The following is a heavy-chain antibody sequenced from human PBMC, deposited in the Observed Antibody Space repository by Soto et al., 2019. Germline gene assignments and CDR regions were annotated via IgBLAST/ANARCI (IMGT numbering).Heavy chain of an antibody. D-gene: IGHD4-17*01. Sequence: PSETLSLTCAVYGGSFSGYYWSWIRQPPGKGLEWIGEINHSGSTNYNPSLKSRVTISVDTSKNQFSLKLSSVTAADTAVYYCASVSDYSDAFDIWGQGTMVTVSS. CDR2: INHSGST. J-gene: IGHJ3*02. CDR1: GGSFSGYY. V-gene: IGHV4-34*01. CDR3: ASVSDYSDAFDI.